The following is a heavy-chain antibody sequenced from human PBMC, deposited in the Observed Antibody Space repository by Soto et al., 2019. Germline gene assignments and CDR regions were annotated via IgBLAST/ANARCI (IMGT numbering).Heavy chain of an antibody. CDR1: GGTFSSYA. J-gene: IGHJ1*01. CDR3: ARDPYDDSSGYPLSQH. D-gene: IGHD3-22*01. Sequence: SVKVSCKASGGTFSSYAISWVRQAPGQGLEWMGGIIPIFGTANYAQKFQGRVTITADESTSTAYMELSSLTSEDTAVYYCARDPYDDSSGYPLSQHWGQGTLVTVSS. V-gene: IGHV1-69*13. CDR2: IIPIFGTA.